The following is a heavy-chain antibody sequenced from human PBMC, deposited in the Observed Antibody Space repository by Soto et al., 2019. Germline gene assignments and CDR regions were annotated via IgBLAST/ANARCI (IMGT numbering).Heavy chain of an antibody. V-gene: IGHV4-59*01. CDR3: ARGPVVVPAAIPYYFDS. CDR2: IYYSGST. Sequence: SETLSLTCTVSGGSISSYYWSWIRQPPGKGLEWIGYIYYSGSTNYNPSLKSRVTISVDTSKNQFSLKLSSVTAADTAVYYCARGPVVVPAAIPYYFDSWGQGTLVTVS. J-gene: IGHJ4*02. CDR1: GGSISSYY. D-gene: IGHD2-2*01.